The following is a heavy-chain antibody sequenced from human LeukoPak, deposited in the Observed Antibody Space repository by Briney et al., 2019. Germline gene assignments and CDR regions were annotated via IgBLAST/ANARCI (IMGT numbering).Heavy chain of an antibody. CDR1: GYTFTDHY. J-gene: IGHJ5*02. CDR2: VYPEDGET. V-gene: IGHV1-69-2*01. CDR3: ARDVGYSSRGFDP. Sequence: ASVKISCKVSGYTFTDHYMHWVQQAPGKGLEWMGLVYPEDGETIYAEKFQGRVTITADTSTDTAYMELSSLRSEDTAVYYCARDVGYSSRGFDPWGQGTLVTVSS. D-gene: IGHD6-13*01.